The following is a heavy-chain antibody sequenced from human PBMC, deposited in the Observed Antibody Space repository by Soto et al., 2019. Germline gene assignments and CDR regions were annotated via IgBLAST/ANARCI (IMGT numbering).Heavy chain of an antibody. CDR3: ARLDYGDRYYYYGMDV. CDR1: GGSISSSSYY. J-gene: IGHJ6*02. Sequence: SETLSLTCTVSGGSISSSSYYWGWIRQPPGKGLEWIGSIYYSGSTYYNPSLKSRVTISVDTSKNQFSLKASDTAMYYCARLDYGDRYYYYGMDVWGQGTTVTVSS. D-gene: IGHD4-17*01. V-gene: IGHV4-39*07. CDR2: IYYSGST.